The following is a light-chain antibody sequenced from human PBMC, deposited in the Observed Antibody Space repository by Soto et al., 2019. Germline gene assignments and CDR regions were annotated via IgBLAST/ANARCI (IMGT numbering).Light chain of an antibody. CDR2: DTS. V-gene: IGKV3-15*01. Sequence: EFLLTPCPATLSWAPGGGGTVSGGASQGIGDTLAWYQHKPGQTPRLLIYDTSTRATGVPTRFSGSRSGAEFTLTINSLQSEEFAVYYCQPCNNWPLTFRGGTKVDIK. CDR3: QPCNNWPLT. J-gene: IGKJ4*01. CDR1: QGIGDT.